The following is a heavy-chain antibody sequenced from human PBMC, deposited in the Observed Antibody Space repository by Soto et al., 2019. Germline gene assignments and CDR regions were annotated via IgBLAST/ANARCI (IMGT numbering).Heavy chain of an antibody. CDR1: GYTFTGYY. D-gene: IGHD3-3*01. V-gene: IGHV1-2*04. CDR3: ARSYYYDFWSCHLEGPGMDV. Sequence: ASVKVSCKASGYTFTGYYMHWVRQAPGQGLEWMGWINPNSGCTNYAQKFQGWVTMTRDTSISTGYMELSRLRSDDTAVYYCARSYYYDFWSCHLEGPGMDVWGQGTTVTVSS. CDR2: INPNSGCT. J-gene: IGHJ6*02.